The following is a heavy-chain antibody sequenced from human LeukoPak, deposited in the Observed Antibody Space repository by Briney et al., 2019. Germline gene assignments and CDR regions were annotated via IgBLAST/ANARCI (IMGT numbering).Heavy chain of an antibody. V-gene: IGHV4-59*01. Sequence: PSATLSLTCTVSGGSISSYYWSWIRQPPGKGLEWLGYIYYSGSTNYNPSLKSRVTISVDTSKNQFSLKLSSVTAADTAVYYCARDPDYGDYGYFQHWGQGTLVTVSS. CDR1: GGSISSYY. CDR2: IYYSGST. CDR3: ARDPDYGDYGYFQH. J-gene: IGHJ1*01. D-gene: IGHD4-17*01.